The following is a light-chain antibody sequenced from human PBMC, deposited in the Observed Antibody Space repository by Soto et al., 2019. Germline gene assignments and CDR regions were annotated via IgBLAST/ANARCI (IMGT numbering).Light chain of an antibody. CDR2: GAS. V-gene: IGKV3-20*01. Sequence: EIVLTQSPGTLSLSPGERATLSCRASQSVSSNYLAWYQQKPGQAPRLLIYGASSRATGIPDRFGGSGSGTDFTLTISSLEPEDFAVYYCHQYGSSPRTFGRGTKVDIK. CDR1: QSVSSNY. J-gene: IGKJ1*01. CDR3: HQYGSSPRT.